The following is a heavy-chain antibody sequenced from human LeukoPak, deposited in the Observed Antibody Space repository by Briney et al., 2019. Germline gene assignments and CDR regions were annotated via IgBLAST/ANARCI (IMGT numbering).Heavy chain of an antibody. J-gene: IGHJ3*02. V-gene: IGHV1-69*04. CDR3: ASGPLKEKFRNDAFDI. Sequence: ASVKVSCKASGGTFSSYAISWVRQAPGQGLEWMGRIIPILGIANYAQKFQGRVTITADKSTSTAYMELSSLRSEDTAVYYCASGPLKEKFRNDAFDIWGQGTMVTVSS. D-gene: IGHD2-21*01. CDR1: GGTFSSYA. CDR2: IIPILGIA.